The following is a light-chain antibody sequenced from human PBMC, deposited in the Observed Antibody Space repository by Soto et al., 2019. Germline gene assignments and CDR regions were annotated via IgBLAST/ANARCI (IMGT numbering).Light chain of an antibody. CDR2: GAS. CDR3: QEYDSSPLA. Sequence: EIVLTQSPGTLSLSPGERATLSCRASQSVSSSYLAWYQQKPGQAPRLLIYGASSRATGIPDRFSGSGSGTVFTLTISILEPEDVAVYYCQEYDSSPLAFGGGTKVDIK. J-gene: IGKJ4*01. CDR1: QSVSSSY. V-gene: IGKV3-20*01.